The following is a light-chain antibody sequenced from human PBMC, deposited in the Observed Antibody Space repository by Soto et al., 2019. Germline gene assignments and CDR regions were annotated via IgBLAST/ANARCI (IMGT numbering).Light chain of an antibody. CDR2: GAS. Sequence: EIVMTQSPATLSVSPGERATLSCRASQSVSSNLAWYQQKPGQAPRLLIYGASIRATGIPARFSGSGSGTEFTLTISSLQSEDFAVYYCQQYNNWPHLGPGTKVDIK. CDR3: QQYNNWPH. V-gene: IGKV3D-15*01. J-gene: IGKJ3*01. CDR1: QSVSSN.